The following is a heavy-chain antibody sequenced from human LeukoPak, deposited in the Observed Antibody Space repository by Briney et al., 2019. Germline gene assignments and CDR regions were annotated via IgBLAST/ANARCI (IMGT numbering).Heavy chain of an antibody. V-gene: IGHV4-59*08. D-gene: IGHD3-22*01. CDR3: ARRYDDSSGFRAFDI. CDR2: IYYSGST. CDR1: GGSISSYY. J-gene: IGHJ3*02. Sequence: SETLSLTCTVSGGSISSYYWSWIRQPPGKGLEWIGYIYYSGSTNYNPSLKSRVTISVDTSKNQFSLKLSSVTAADTAVYYCARRYDDSSGFRAFDIWGQGTMVTVSS.